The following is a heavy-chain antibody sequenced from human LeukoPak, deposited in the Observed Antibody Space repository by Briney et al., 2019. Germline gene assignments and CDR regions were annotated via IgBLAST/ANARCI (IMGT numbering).Heavy chain of an antibody. D-gene: IGHD4-17*01. CDR3: ARDTIGNYGDYPTAFDI. J-gene: IGHJ3*02. CDR1: VFTFNTFW. CDR2: IKQDGSEK. Sequence: GGSLRLSCAASVFTFNTFWMSWVRQAAGKGREWVASIKQDGSEKFYVDSVKGRFSISRDNAKNSLYLQMNSLRAEDAAVYYCARDTIGNYGDYPTAFDIWGQGTMVTVSS. V-gene: IGHV3-7*01.